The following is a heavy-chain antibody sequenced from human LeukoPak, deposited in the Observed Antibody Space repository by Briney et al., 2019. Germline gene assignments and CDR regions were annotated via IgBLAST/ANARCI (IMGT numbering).Heavy chain of an antibody. CDR2: ISAYNGNT. CDR1: GYTFTSYG. Sequence: ASVKVSCKASGYTFTSYGISWVRQAPGQGLEWMGWISAYNGNTNYAQKLQGRVTMTTDTSTSTAYIELSSLRSEDTAVYYCARNYYDSSGYYFFYYYYGMDVWGQGTTVTVSS. V-gene: IGHV1-18*01. CDR3: ARNYYDSSGYYFFYYYYGMDV. D-gene: IGHD3-22*01. J-gene: IGHJ6*02.